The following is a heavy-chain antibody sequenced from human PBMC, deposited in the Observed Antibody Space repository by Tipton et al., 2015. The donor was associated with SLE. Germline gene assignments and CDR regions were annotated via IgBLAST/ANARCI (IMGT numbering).Heavy chain of an antibody. CDR3: ARTFPYGGFDP. Sequence: TLSLTCTVSGGSIRLYYWSWIRQPPGEGLEWIGRIYTSGSTNYNPSLKSRVTISVDTSKNQFSLKLGSVTAADTAVYYCARTFPYGGFDPWGQGTLVTVSS. CDR2: IYTSGST. CDR1: GGSIRLYY. D-gene: IGHD4-23*01. J-gene: IGHJ5*02. V-gene: IGHV4-59*07.